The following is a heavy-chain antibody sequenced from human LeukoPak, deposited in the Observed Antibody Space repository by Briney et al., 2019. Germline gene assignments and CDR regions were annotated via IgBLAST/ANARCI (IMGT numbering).Heavy chain of an antibody. Sequence: ASVKVSCKASGYTFTSYAMHWVRQAPGQRLEWMGWINAGNGNTKYPQKFQGRVTITRDTSASTAYMELSSLRSEDTAVYYCARVYYDILTGYSPLYYWGQGTLVTVSS. J-gene: IGHJ4*02. CDR1: GYTFTSYA. V-gene: IGHV1-3*01. CDR2: INAGNGNT. CDR3: ARVYYDILTGYSPLYY. D-gene: IGHD3-9*01.